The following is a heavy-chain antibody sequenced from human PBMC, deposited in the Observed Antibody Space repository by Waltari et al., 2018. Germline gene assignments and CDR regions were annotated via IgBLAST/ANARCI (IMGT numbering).Heavy chain of an antibody. D-gene: IGHD5-12*01. V-gene: IGHV4-39*07. Sequence: QLQLQESGPGLVKPSETLSLTCTVSRSSIRTNNYYWGCVRQPPGKGLEWIGSFYKSGTTYYNPSLKSRVTISVDTSNNQFSLKLNSVTAADTAVYYCVRGYPDIVATISDYWGQGTLVIVSS. J-gene: IGHJ4*02. CDR1: RSSIRTNNYY. CDR3: VRGYPDIVATISDY. CDR2: FYKSGTT.